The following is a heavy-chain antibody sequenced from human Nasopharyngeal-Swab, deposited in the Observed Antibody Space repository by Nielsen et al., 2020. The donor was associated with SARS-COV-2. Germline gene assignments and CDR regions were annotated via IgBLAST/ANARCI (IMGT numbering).Heavy chain of an antibody. CDR2: ISYSGST. CDR3: ARGRGSPGWDANWFDP. CDR1: GGPISTYY. J-gene: IGHJ5*02. D-gene: IGHD6-19*01. Sequence: SETLSLTCTASGGPISTYYWSWIRQSPGKGLEWLGYISYSGSTNYNPSLKSRVTISVDTSTNQISVRLILVTAADTAIYYCARGRGSPGWDANWFDPWGQGTLVTVSS. V-gene: IGHV4-59*13.